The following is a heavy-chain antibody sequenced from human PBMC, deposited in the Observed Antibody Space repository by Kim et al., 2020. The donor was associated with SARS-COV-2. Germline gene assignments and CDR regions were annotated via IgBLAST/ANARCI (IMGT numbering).Heavy chain of an antibody. D-gene: IGHD6-13*01. V-gene: IGHV6-1*01. CDR3: ARDFRAAGTVDDFDY. Sequence: VSVKSRITIHPDTSTNQFSLQLNSVTPEDTAVYYCARDFRAAGTVDDFDYWGQGTLVTVSS. J-gene: IGHJ4*02.